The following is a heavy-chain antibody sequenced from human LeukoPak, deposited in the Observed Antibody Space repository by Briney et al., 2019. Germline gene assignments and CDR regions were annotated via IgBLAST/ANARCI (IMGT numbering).Heavy chain of an antibody. V-gene: IGHV5-51*01. CDR3: ASRGVGYSYGYGFDY. D-gene: IGHD5-18*01. CDR1: GYSFTSYW. J-gene: IGHJ4*02. CDR2: IYPGDSDT. Sequence: KHGESLKISCKGSGYSFTSYWIGWVRQMPGKGLEWMGIIYPGDSDTRYSPSFQGQVTISADKSISTAYLQWSSLKASDTAMYYCASRGVGYSYGYGFDYWGQGTLVTVSS.